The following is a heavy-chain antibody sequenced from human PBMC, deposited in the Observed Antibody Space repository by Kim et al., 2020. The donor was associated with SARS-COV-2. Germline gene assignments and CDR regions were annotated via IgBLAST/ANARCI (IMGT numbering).Heavy chain of an antibody. V-gene: IGHV3-23*01. D-gene: IGHD1-1*01. J-gene: IGHJ6*03. CDR3: AKDGYGHLPYYYYYMDV. Sequence: GGSLRLSCAASGFTFSSYAMSWVRQAPGKGLEWVSAISGSGGSTYYADSVKGRFTISRDNSKNTLYLQMNSLRAEDTAVYYCAKDGYGHLPYYYYYMDVWGKGTTVTVSS. CDR1: GFTFSSYA. CDR2: ISGSGGST.